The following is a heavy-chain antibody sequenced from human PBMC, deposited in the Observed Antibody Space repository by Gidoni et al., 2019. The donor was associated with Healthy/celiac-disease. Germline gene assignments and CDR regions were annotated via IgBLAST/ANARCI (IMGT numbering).Heavy chain of an antibody. CDR1: GGSFSGYY. J-gene: IGHJ6*02. CDR2: ITHSGST. V-gene: IGHV4-34*01. CDR3: ARGWRIAARYYYYGMDV. D-gene: IGHD6-6*01. Sequence: QVQLQQWGAGMLKPSETLSLTCAVYGGSFSGYYWSWIRQPPGKGLEWIGEITHSGSTNYNPSLKSRVTISVDTSKNQFSLKLSSVTAADTAVYYCARGWRIAARYYYYGMDVWGQGTTVTVSS.